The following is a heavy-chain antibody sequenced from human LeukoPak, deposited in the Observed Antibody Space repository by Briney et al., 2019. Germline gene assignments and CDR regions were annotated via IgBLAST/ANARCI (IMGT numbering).Heavy chain of an antibody. V-gene: IGHV1-69*05. J-gene: IGHJ4*02. CDR1: GGTFSSYA. CDR3: AISSGSLHPRHFDY. Sequence: GASVKVSCKASGGTFSSYAISWVRQAPGQGLEWMGGIIPIFGTANYAQKFQGRVTITTDESTSTAYMELSSLRSEDTAVYYCAISSGSLHPRHFDYWGQGTLVTVSS. D-gene: IGHD3-10*01. CDR2: IIPIFGTA.